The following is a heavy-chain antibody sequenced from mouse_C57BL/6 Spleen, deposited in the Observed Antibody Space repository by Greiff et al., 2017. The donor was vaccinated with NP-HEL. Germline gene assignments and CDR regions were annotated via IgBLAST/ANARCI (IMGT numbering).Heavy chain of an antibody. J-gene: IGHJ4*01. CDR3: ARHSYYYGSSYYAMDY. CDR2: FYPGSGSI. CDR1: GYTFTEYT. D-gene: IGHD1-1*01. Sequence: VQLQESGAELVKPGASVKLSCKASGYTFTEYTIHWVKQRSGQGLEWIGWFYPGSGSIKYNEKFKDKATLTADTSSSTVYMELSRLTSEDSAVYFCARHSYYYGSSYYAMDYWGQGTSVTVSS. V-gene: IGHV1-62-2*01.